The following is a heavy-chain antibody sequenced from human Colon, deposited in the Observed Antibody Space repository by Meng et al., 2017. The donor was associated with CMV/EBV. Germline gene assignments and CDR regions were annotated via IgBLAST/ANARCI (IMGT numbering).Heavy chain of an antibody. Sequence: PAVAEVEEPRASVLVSCRSSGYIFASYGINWGRQAPGRGLEWMGWISGSTGYTNRAQKFQGRVTMTTDTSTSTAYLALTSLTSNDTAVYYCAGGRPNWSGVLDYWGQGTLVTVSS. D-gene: IGHD1-1*01. V-gene: IGHV1-18*01. CDR1: GYIFASYG. CDR2: ISGSTGYT. J-gene: IGHJ4*02. CDR3: AGGRPNWSGVLDY.